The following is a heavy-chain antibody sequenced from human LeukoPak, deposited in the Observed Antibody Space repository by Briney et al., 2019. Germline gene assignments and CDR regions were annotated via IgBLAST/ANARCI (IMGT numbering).Heavy chain of an antibody. Sequence: ASVKVSCKASGYTFTGYYMHWVRQAPGQGLEWMGWINPNSGGTNYAQKFQGRVTMTRDTSITTAYMELSRLRSDDTAVFHCARGYRSGGSCYALDYWGQGTLVTVSS. D-gene: IGHD2-15*01. CDR2: INPNSGGT. CDR1: GYTFTGYY. V-gene: IGHV1-2*02. CDR3: ARGYRSGGSCYALDY. J-gene: IGHJ4*02.